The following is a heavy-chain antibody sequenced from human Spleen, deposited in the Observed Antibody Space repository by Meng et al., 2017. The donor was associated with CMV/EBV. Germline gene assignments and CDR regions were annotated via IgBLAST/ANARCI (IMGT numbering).Heavy chain of an antibody. J-gene: IGHJ6*02. V-gene: IGHV1-18*01. CDR3: AREASYYYGMDV. CDR2: ISAYNGNT. Sequence: CKASGYTFSSYGISWVRQAPGQGLEWMGWISAYNGNTKYAQKVQGRVTMTTDTSTSTAYMEVRRLRYDDTAVYYCAREASYYYGMDVWGQGTTVTVSS. CDR1: GYTFSSYG.